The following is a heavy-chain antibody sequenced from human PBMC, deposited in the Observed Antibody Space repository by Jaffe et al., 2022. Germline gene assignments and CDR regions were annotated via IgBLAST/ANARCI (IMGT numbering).Heavy chain of an antibody. CDR2: ISSSSSYI. CDR3: ASQTETYYDFWSGYFAGEGYTY. V-gene: IGHV3-21*01. D-gene: IGHD3-3*01. CDR1: GFTFSSYS. Sequence: EVQLVESGGGLVKPGGSLRLSCAASGFTFSSYSMNWVRQAPGKGLEWVSSISSSSSYIYYADSVKGRFTISRDNAKNSLYLQMNSLRAEDTAVYYCASQTETYYDFWSGYFAGEGYTYWGQGTLVTVSS. J-gene: IGHJ4*02.